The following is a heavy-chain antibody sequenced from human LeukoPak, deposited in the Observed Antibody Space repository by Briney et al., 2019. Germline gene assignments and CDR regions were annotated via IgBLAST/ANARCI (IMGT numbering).Heavy chain of an antibody. CDR1: GASISSSTDY. J-gene: IGHJ5*02. Sequence: SETLSLTCTVSGASISSSTDYWGWIRQPPGKGLEWIANIYYSGSTYYNPSLKSRVTISVDTSKNQFSLKLSSVTAADTAVYYCARLRKQWPSRINWFDPWGQGTLVTVSS. CDR3: ARLRKQWPSRINWFDP. CDR2: IYYSGST. D-gene: IGHD6-19*01. V-gene: IGHV4-39*01.